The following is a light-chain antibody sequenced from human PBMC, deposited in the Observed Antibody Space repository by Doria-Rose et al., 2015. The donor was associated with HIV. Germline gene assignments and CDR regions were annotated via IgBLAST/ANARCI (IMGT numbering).Light chain of an antibody. CDR1: QSLLYTSKNY. Sequence: TQSPESRGMSLGERATLNCKSNQSLLYTSKNYLAWYQQKPGQPPKLLIYWASTRQSGVPARFSGSGSGTDFTLTISSLEAEDVAVYYCQQYYDTPSFGPGTTVDIK. V-gene: IGKV4-1*01. CDR3: QQYYDTPS. J-gene: IGKJ3*01. CDR2: WAS.